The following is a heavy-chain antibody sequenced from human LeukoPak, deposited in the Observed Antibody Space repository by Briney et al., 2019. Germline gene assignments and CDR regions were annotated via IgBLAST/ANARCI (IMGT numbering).Heavy chain of an antibody. V-gene: IGHV4-59*02. CDR3: ARGEPMDV. J-gene: IGHJ6*04. CDR1: GGSVNNYY. Sequence: SETLSLTCTVSGGSVNNYYWNWVRQPPGKGLEWIGYIYYSGSTKYNPFLKSRVTISIDTSKNQFSLKLSSATAADTAVYYCARGEPMDVWGKGTTVTVSS. CDR2: IYYSGST. D-gene: IGHD1-14*01.